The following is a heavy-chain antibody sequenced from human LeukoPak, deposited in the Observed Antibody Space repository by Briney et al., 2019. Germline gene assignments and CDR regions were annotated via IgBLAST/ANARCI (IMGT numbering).Heavy chain of an antibody. J-gene: IGHJ4*02. Sequence: SETLSLTXTVSGGSINSGNYYWTWIRQPAGKRLEYIGRIYTSGAINYSPSLKSRITISVDTSKNQISLKLNSVTAADTAVYYCAAMIGYFDYWGQGTLVTVSS. CDR2: IYTSGAI. CDR3: AAMIGYFDY. CDR1: GGSINSGNYY. D-gene: IGHD3-22*01. V-gene: IGHV4-61*02.